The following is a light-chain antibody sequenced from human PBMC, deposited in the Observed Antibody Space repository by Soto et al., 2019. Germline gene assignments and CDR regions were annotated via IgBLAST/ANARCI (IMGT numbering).Light chain of an antibody. CDR1: SSDVGGYNY. CDR3: SSYTSSSTLYV. Sequence: QSVLTQPASVSGSPGQSITISCTGTSSDVGGYNYVSWYQQHPGKAPKLMIYEVSNRPSGVSNRFSGSKSGNTASLTISGLQAEDEADYYCSSYTSSSTLYVVGTGTEVTVL. V-gene: IGLV2-14*01. J-gene: IGLJ1*01. CDR2: EVS.